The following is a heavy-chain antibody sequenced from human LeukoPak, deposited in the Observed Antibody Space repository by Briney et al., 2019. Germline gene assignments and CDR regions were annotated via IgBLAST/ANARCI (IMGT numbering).Heavy chain of an antibody. J-gene: IGHJ5*02. D-gene: IGHD4-23*01. CDR2: ITGGSTYI. V-gene: IGHV3-21*04. Sequence: GGSLRLACAVAGSPISGYTLNWVRQAPGKGLEWVSSITGGSTYITYIGSVQGRFTVSRDNARNSLYLQLNSLKVEDTAIYYCAAGACVGNCFGNYFDPWGQGTLVIVSS. CDR1: GSPISGYT. CDR3: AAGACVGNCFGNYFDP.